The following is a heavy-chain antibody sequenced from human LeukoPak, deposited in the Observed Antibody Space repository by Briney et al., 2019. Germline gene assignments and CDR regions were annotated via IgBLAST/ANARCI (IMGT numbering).Heavy chain of an antibody. CDR1: GYTFTSYW. V-gene: IGHV5-51*01. Sequence: GESLKISCKRPGYTFTSYWIGWVRQMPGKGLGWVGVIYPGDSDTKYSPSFQGQDTISPDKSISTAYLQWSSLKASDTAMYYCATALAEPETAEYFQHWGQGTLVTVSS. J-gene: IGHJ1*01. CDR3: ATALAEPETAEYFQH. CDR2: IYPGDSDT. D-gene: IGHD1-14*01.